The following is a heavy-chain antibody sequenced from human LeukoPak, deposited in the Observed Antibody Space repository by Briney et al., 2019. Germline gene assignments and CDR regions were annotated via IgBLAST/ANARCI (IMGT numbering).Heavy chain of an antibody. CDR2: IYYSGST. V-gene: IGHV4-39*07. Sequence: PSETLSLTCTVSGGSISSNSLYWGWIRQPPGKGLEWIGSIYYSGSTYYNPSLKSRVTISVDTSKNQFSLKLSSVTAADTAVYYCARGVPVLRYFDWLSPPAKNYALDYWGQGTLVTVSS. CDR1: GGSISSNSLY. CDR3: ARGVPVLRYFDWLSPPAKNYALDY. D-gene: IGHD3-9*01. J-gene: IGHJ4*02.